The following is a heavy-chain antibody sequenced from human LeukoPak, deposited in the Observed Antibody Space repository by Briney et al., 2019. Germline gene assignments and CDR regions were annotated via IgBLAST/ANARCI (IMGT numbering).Heavy chain of an antibody. Sequence: GGSLRLSCAASGFTFSTYSMNWVRQAPGKGLEWVSYISSSGSTIYYADSVKGRFTISRDNAKNSLYLQMNSLRAEDTAVYYCARAQDYGDAFDIWGQGTMVTVSS. CDR2: ISSSGSTI. V-gene: IGHV3-48*01. J-gene: IGHJ3*02. D-gene: IGHD4-17*01. CDR1: GFTFSTYS. CDR3: ARAQDYGDAFDI.